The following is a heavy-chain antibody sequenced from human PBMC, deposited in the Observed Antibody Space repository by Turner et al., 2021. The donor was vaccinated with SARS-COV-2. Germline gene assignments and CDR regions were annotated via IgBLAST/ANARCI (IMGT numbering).Heavy chain of an antibody. CDR2: IDGGSST. CDR1: VFTVSSNY. V-gene: IGHV3-53*01. J-gene: IGHJ4*02. D-gene: IGHD4-17*01. CDR3: ARNYGDYYFDY. Sequence: EVQLVESGGGLIQPGGCLRLSCPAPVFTVSSNYMSWVRQAAVKGVEWISGIDGGSSTYDTDSVRFRFTISRDNSKNTLYLQMISLEDEDTAVYYCARNYGDYYFDYWGQGTLVTVSS.